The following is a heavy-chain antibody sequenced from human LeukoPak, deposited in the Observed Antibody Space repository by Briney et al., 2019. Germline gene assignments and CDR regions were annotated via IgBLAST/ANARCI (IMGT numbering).Heavy chain of an antibody. CDR3: ARDGPAMVRGVRFDP. Sequence: SETLSLTCTVSGGSISSSSYYWGWIRQPPGKGLEWIGSIYYSGSTYYNPSLKGRVTISVDTSKNQFSLKLSSVTAADTAVYYCARDGPAMVRGVRFDPWGQGTLVTVSS. CDR2: IYYSGST. V-gene: IGHV4-39*07. D-gene: IGHD3-10*01. J-gene: IGHJ5*02. CDR1: GGSISSSSYY.